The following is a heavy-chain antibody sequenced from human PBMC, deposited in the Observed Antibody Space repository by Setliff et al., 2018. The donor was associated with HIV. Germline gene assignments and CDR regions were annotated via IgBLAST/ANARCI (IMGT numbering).Heavy chain of an antibody. J-gene: IGHJ4*02. V-gene: IGHV3-30*04. CDR3: ARENNFDY. Sequence: GGSLRLSCAASGFTLTDYPMHWVRQAPGNGLEWVAVIASHGNWHDYAASVKGRFTISRDTSRNTLYLQMDSLRVEDSALYYCARENNFDYWGQGTLVTVSS. CDR2: IASHGNWH. CDR1: GFTLTDYP.